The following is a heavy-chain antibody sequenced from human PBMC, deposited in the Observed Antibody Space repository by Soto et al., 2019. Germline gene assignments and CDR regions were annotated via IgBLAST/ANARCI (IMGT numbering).Heavy chain of an antibody. V-gene: IGHV1-2*04. Sequence: ASVKVSCKTSGYSFTDYKLHWVRQAPGQGLEWMGWVDPNGGGSNSAQKFQGSVTMTWDTSITTAYLDLTRLTTNDTATYFCATWVDYGDFEGFDFRGR. J-gene: IGHJ2*01. CDR2: VDPNGGGS. CDR1: GYSFTDYK. CDR3: ATWVDYGDFEGFDF. D-gene: IGHD4-17*01.